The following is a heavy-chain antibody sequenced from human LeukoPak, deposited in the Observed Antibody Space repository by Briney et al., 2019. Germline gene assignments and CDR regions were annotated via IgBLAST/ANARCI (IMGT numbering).Heavy chain of an antibody. CDR3: ARSPPPYDFWSGYSYYFDY. V-gene: IGHV3-48*01. D-gene: IGHD3-3*01. CDR1: GFAFSGYS. Sequence: GGSLRLSCAASGFAFSGYSVNWVRQAPARGLEWVSYISGSSGSIYYADSVKGRFTISRDNAKNSLYLQMNSLRAEDTAVYYCARSPPPYDFWSGYSYYFDYWGQGTLVTVSS. CDR2: ISGSSGSI. J-gene: IGHJ4*02.